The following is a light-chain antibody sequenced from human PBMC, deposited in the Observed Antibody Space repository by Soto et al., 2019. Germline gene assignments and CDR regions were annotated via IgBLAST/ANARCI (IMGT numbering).Light chain of an antibody. CDR3: AAWDDSPNGYV. CDR1: SSNIGSNT. Sequence: QSVLTQPPSASGTPGQRVTISCSGSSSNIGSNTVNWYQQLPGTAPKLLIYSNNQRPSGVPDRFSGSKSGTSASLAIIGLQSEDEADYYCAAWDDSPNGYVFGTGTKVTVL. CDR2: SNN. V-gene: IGLV1-44*01. J-gene: IGLJ1*01.